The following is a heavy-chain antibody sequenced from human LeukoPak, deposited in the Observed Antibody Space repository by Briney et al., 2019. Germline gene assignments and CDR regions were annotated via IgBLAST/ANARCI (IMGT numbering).Heavy chain of an antibody. D-gene: IGHD2-15*01. CDR3: ARGCSGGSCPFDY. J-gene: IGHJ4*02. CDR2: IYYSGST. V-gene: IGHV4-59*01. CDR1: GGSISSYF. Sequence: SETLSLTCTASGGSISSYFWSWIRQPPGKGLEWIGYIYYSGSTNYNPSLKSRVTISVDTSKNLFSLKLSSVTAADTAVYYCARGCSGGSCPFDYWGQGTLVTVSS.